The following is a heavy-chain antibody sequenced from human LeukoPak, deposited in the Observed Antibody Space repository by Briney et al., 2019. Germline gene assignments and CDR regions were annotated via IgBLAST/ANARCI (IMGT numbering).Heavy chain of an antibody. CDR1: GFTFSCYA. CDR3: ARYYDFWSSYSSYYYMDV. D-gene: IGHD3-3*01. V-gene: IGHV3-21*01. Sequence: GGSLRLSCTASGFTFSCYAMSWVRQAPGKGLEWVSSISSSSNYIYYADSVKGRVTISRDNAKNSLYLQMNSLRAEDTAVYYCARYYDFWSSYSSYYYMDVWGKGTTVTVSS. J-gene: IGHJ6*03. CDR2: ISSSSNYI.